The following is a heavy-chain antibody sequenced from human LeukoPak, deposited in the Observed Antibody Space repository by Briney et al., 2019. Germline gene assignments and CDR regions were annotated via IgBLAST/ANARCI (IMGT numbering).Heavy chain of an antibody. V-gene: IGHV4-61*01. J-gene: IGHJ4*02. D-gene: IGHD2-15*01. CDR3: ARVGCSAGSCFLFDY. Sequence: PSETLSLTCTVSGGSVSSGSYYWSWIRQPPGKGLEWIGYIHYSGSSNYNPSLKSRGTISVDTSKNQFSLKLSSVTAADTAVYYCARVGCSAGSCFLFDYWGQGTLVTVSS. CDR2: IHYSGSS. CDR1: GGSVSSGSYY.